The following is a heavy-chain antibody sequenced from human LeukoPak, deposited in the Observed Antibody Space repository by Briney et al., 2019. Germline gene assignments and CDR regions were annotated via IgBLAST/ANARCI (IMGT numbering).Heavy chain of an antibody. Sequence: PGGSLRLSCAASGFTLSSYGMHWVRQAPGKGLEWVAFIRYDGSNKYYADSVKGRFTISRDNSKNTLYLQMNSLRAEDTAVYYCAKDLHFDWLPTIDYWGQGTLVTVSS. V-gene: IGHV3-30*02. CDR3: AKDLHFDWLPTIDY. J-gene: IGHJ4*02. CDR2: IRYDGSNK. CDR1: GFTLSSYG. D-gene: IGHD3-9*01.